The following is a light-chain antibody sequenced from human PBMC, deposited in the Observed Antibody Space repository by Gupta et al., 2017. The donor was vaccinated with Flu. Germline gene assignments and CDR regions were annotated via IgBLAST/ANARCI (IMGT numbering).Light chain of an antibody. CDR3: AAWDDSLNGYV. J-gene: IGLJ1*01. CDR1: SSNIGSNT. Sequence: QSVLTQPPSASGTPGQRVTISCSGSSSNIGSNTVNWYQQLPGTAPKLLIYSNNQRPSGVPDRFSGSKSGTSASLASIGLQAEDEADYYCAAWDDSLNGYVFGTGTKVTVL. CDR2: SNN. V-gene: IGLV1-44*01.